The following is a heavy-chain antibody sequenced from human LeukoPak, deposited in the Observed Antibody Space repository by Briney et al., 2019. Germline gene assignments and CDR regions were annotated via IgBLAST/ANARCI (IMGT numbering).Heavy chain of an antibody. J-gene: IGHJ4*02. V-gene: IGHV3-30*03. CDR1: GFTFSDYC. D-gene: IGHD3-10*01. CDR2: ISYDGSNK. CDR3: ARYYGSGSLDY. Sequence: GGSLRLSCAASGFTFSDYCMHWVRQAPGKGLEWVALISYDGSNKYYADSVKGRFTISRDTSKNTLHLQMDSLRVEDTAMYYCARYYGSGSLDYWGQGTLVTVSS.